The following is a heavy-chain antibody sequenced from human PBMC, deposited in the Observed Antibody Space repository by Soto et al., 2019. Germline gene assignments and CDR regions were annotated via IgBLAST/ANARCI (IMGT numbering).Heavy chain of an antibody. CDR3: AREVEMATASRFDP. J-gene: IGHJ5*02. CDR1: GGSISSYY. V-gene: IGHV4-59*01. Sequence: SETLSLTNTVSGGSISSYYWSWIRQPPGKGLEWIGYIYYSGSTNYNPSLKSRVTISVDTSKNQFSLKLSSVTAADTAVYYCAREVEMATASRFDPWGQGTLVTVS. D-gene: IGHD5-18*01. CDR2: IYYSGST.